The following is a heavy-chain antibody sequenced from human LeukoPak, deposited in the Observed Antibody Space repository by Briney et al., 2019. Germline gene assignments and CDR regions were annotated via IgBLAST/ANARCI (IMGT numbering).Heavy chain of an antibody. J-gene: IGHJ4*02. V-gene: IGHV1-3*01. CDR2: INAGNGNT. CDR3: ARSHEYCTNGVCPFDY. Sequence: ASVKVSCKASGYTFTSYAMHWVRQAPGQRLEWMGWINAGNGNTKYSQKFQGRVTITRDTSASTAYMELSSLRSEDTAAYYCARSHEYCTNGVCPFDYWGQGTLVTVSS. CDR1: GYTFTSYA. D-gene: IGHD2-8*01.